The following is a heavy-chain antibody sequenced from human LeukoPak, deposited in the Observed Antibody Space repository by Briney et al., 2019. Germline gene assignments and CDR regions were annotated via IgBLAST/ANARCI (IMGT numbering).Heavy chain of an antibody. V-gene: IGHV3-53*01. J-gene: IGHJ4*02. CDR3: ARRPVNAYSFDS. CDR2: INSGGYT. CDR1: GFTVSDNY. Sequence: GGSLRLSCAASGFTVSDNYLSWVRQAPGKGLQWVSFINSGGYTSYADSVKGRFTISRDNSKNTLYLQLNNLRADDTAVYYCARRPVNAYSFDSWGQGTLVTVST. D-gene: IGHD3-16*01.